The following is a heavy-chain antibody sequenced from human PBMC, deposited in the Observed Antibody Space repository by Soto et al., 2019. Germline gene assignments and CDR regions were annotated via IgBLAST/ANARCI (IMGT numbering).Heavy chain of an antibody. CDR3: VKDMKWGGMTTIHYFDS. V-gene: IGHV3-9*02. Sequence: EVQLVESGGGLVQPGRSLRLSCVASGFIADDYAMHWVRQAPGKGLEWVSGISSNSATINYADSVKGRFTISRDNAKNSMFLQMNSLRPEDTAFYYCVKDMKWGGMTTIHYFDSWGQGTLVTVSS. CDR2: ISSNSATI. CDR1: GFIADDYA. J-gene: IGHJ4*02. D-gene: IGHD4-17*01.